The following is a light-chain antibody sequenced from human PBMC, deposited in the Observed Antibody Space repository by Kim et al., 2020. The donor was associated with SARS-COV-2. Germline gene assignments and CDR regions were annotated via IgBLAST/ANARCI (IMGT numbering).Light chain of an antibody. Sequence: SYELTQPPSVSVAPGKTARLSCGGNSIGSKSVHWYQQKSGQAPVLVISYDSDRPSGIPERFSGSNSGNTATLTISRVEAGDEADYHCQVWDSSSDHRVVFGGGTQLTVL. CDR3: QVWDSSSDHRVV. J-gene: IGLJ2*01. CDR2: YDS. CDR1: SIGSKS. V-gene: IGLV3-21*04.